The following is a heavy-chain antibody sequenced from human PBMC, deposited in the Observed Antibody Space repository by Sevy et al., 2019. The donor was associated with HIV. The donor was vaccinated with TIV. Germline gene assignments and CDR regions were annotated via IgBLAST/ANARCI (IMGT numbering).Heavy chain of an antibody. Sequence: GESLKISCKGSENSFTNHWIAWVRQMPGKGLEWMGIIYPADSDTRYSPTFQGQVTISADKSISTAYLQWSRLKASDTALYYCATLPYRNGWWFFDSWGHGTLVTVSS. J-gene: IGHJ4*01. CDR1: ENSFTNHW. V-gene: IGHV5-51*01. CDR2: IYPADSDT. D-gene: IGHD2-8*02. CDR3: ATLPYRNGWWFFDS.